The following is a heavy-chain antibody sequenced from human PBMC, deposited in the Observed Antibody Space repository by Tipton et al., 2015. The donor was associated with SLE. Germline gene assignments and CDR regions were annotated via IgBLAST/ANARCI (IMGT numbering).Heavy chain of an antibody. Sequence: LRLSCAVYGGSFSGYYWSWIRQPPGKGLEWIGSIYYSGSTYYNPSLKSRVTISVDTSKNQFSLKLSSVAAADTAVYYCARLGVVVTAIDYWGQGTLVTVSS. CDR1: GGSFSGYY. CDR2: IYYSGST. D-gene: IGHD2-21*02. V-gene: IGHV4-34*01. J-gene: IGHJ4*02. CDR3: ARLGVVVTAIDY.